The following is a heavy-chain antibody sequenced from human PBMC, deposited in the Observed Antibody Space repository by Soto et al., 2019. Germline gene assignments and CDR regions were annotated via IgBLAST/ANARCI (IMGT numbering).Heavy chain of an antibody. CDR1: GGSFSGYY. Sequence: QVQLQQWGAGLLKPSETLSLTCAVYGGSFSGYYWSWIRQPPGKGLEWIGEINHSGSTNYNPSLKSRVTISVDTSKNQFSLKLSSVTAADTAVYYCARSCIVVVPAAKGYGMDVWGQWTTVTVSS. V-gene: IGHV4-34*01. J-gene: IGHJ6*01. CDR2: INHSGST. CDR3: ARSCIVVVPAAKGYGMDV. D-gene: IGHD2-2*01.